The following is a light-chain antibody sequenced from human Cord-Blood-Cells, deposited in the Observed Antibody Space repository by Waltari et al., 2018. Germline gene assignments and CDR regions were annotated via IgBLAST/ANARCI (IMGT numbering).Light chain of an antibody. J-gene: IGKJ2*01. Sequence: EIQMTQSPSTLSASVGDRVTITCRASQSISSWLAWYQQKPGKAPKLLIYKASSLEIGVPSRFSGSGAGTEFTLTISSLQPDDFATYYCQQYNSYSTFGQGTKLEIK. CDR3: QQYNSYST. CDR1: QSISSW. CDR2: KAS. V-gene: IGKV1-5*03.